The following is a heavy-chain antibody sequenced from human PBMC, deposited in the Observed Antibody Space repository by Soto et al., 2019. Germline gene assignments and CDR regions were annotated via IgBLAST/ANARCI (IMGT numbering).Heavy chain of an antibody. CDR2: ISGSSTYI. J-gene: IGHJ5*02. D-gene: IGHD1-1*01. CDR3: ARVKLPPGTSFNSWFDP. V-gene: IGHV3-21*01. Sequence: EGQLEESGGGLVKPGGSLTLSCVGSGFTFSNYKMNWVRQAPGQGLEWVSSISGSSTYIYYADSVRGRFTISGDNAKNSVPMKMNSRRGEDTDVYFWARVKLPPGTSFNSWFDPWGQGTWVTVSS. CDR1: GFTFSNYK.